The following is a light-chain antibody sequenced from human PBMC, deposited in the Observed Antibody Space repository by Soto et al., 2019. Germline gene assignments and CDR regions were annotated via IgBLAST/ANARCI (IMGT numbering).Light chain of an antibody. CDR1: QSVSGY. V-gene: IGKV3-11*01. CDR2: DAS. J-gene: IGKJ4*01. CDR3: PQCNSWPSN. Sequence: EIVLTQSPATLSLSQGNRATLSCRASQSVSGYLAWYQQKPGQAPRLLIYDASNRATGIPARFSGSGSGTDFTLTITSLEPEEFACDDGPQCNSWPSNVGVGSKVEI.